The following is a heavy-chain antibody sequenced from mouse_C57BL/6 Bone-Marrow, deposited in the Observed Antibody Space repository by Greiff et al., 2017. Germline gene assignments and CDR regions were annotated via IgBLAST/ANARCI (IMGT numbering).Heavy chain of an antibody. CDR2: ISSGSSTI. Sequence: EVKLVESGGGLVKPGGSLKLSCAASGFTFSDYGMHWVRQAPEKGLEWVAYISSGSSTIYYADTVKGRFTISRANAKNTLFLQMTSLRSEDTAMYYCARHDYDFPAWFAYWGQGTLVTVSA. V-gene: IGHV5-17*01. D-gene: IGHD2-4*01. CDR1: GFTFSDYG. CDR3: ARHDYDFPAWFAY. J-gene: IGHJ3*01.